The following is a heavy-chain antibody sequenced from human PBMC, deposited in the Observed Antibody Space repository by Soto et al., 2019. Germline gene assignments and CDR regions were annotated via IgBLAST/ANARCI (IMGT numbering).Heavy chain of an antibody. D-gene: IGHD2-8*02. Sequence: RGSLRLSCTASGFSLSRYGLHWVRQAPGKGLEWVAGLWSDGIKTSYTDSVKGRFTISRDTSKNMLYLQMNSLGAEDTAVYYWARDLNYWSLLLDHWGKGTLATVSS. V-gene: IGHV3-33*01. CDR2: LWSDGIKT. J-gene: IGHJ4*02. CDR1: GFSLSRYG. CDR3: ARDLNYWSLLLDH.